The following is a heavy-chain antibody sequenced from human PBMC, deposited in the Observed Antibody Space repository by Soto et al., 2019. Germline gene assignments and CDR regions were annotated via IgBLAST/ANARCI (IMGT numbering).Heavy chain of an antibody. CDR2: ISYDGSNK. CDR3: AKDWYYYGSGSLTPRFDP. J-gene: IGHJ5*02. V-gene: IGHV3-30*18. CDR1: GFTFSSYG. Sequence: PGGSLRLSCAASGFTFSSYGMHWVRQAPGKGLEWVTVISYDGSNKYYADSVKGRFTISRDNSKNTLYLQMNSLRAEDTAVYYCAKDWYYYGSGSLTPRFDPWGQGTLVTVSS. D-gene: IGHD3-10*01.